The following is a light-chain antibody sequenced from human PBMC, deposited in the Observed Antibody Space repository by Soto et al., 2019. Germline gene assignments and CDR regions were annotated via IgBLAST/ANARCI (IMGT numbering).Light chain of an antibody. CDR1: SSDVGNYNR. CDR3: SSYTSSSTYV. J-gene: IGLJ1*01. Sequence: QSALTQPPSVSGSPGQSVTISCTGTSSDVGNYNRVSWYQQPPGTAPKVIIYEVSNRPSGVPYRFSGSKSGNTASLTISGLQAEDEADYYCSSYTSSSTYVFGTATKLTVL. V-gene: IGLV2-18*02. CDR2: EVS.